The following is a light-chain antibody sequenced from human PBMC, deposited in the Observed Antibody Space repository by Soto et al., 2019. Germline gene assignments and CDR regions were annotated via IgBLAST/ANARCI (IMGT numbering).Light chain of an antibody. J-gene: IGKJ5*01. V-gene: IGKV3-15*01. CDR1: QSVSTN. CDR3: QQYNKWPST. CDR2: GAS. Sequence: EIVMTQSPATLSVSPGERATLSCRASQSVSTNLAWYQQKPGQAPRLLIYGASTRATGIPARFSDSGSETEFTLTISSLQSEDFAVYFCQQYNKWPSTFGQGTRLEIK.